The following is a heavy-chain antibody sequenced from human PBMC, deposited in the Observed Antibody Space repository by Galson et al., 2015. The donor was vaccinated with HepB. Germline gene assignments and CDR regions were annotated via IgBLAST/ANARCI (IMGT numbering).Heavy chain of an antibody. D-gene: IGHD3-3*01. CDR1: GDSVSSNSAA. Sequence: CAISGDSVSSNSAAWNWIRQSPSRGLERLGRTYYRPKWHNDYAVSVKSRITINPDTSKNQFSLQLNSVTPEDTAVYYCARVSAYDFWSGWDDAFDIWGQGTMVTVSS. J-gene: IGHJ3*02. CDR3: ARVSAYDFWSGWDDAFDI. CDR2: TYYRPKWHN. V-gene: IGHV6-1*01.